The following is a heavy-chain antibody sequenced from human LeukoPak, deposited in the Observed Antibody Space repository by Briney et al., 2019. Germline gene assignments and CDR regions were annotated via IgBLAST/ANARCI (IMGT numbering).Heavy chain of an antibody. CDR1: GGTFSSYA. Sequence: ASVKVSCKASGGTFSSYAISWVRQAPGQGLEWMGAIIPMFGTAKYAQKFQGRVTITADESTSTAYMELSSLRSEDTAVYYCARGRCSSTSCYSDYWGQGTLVTVSS. J-gene: IGHJ4*02. CDR3: ARGRCSSTSCYSDY. V-gene: IGHV1-69*13. D-gene: IGHD2-2*01. CDR2: IIPMFGTA.